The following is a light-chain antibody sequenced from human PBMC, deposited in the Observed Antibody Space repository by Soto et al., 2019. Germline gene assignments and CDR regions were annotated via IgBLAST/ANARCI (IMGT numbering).Light chain of an antibody. Sequence: QSVLTQPASVSGSRGQSITIWCSGTSRDIGSYNHVAWYQQFPGKSPKLMIYAVSDRPSGVSDRFSGSKSGITASLTISGLQTEDEADYYCISYTDRQSYLFGTGTKVTV. CDR1: SRDIGSYNH. CDR2: AVS. V-gene: IGLV2-14*03. J-gene: IGLJ1*01. CDR3: ISYTDRQSYL.